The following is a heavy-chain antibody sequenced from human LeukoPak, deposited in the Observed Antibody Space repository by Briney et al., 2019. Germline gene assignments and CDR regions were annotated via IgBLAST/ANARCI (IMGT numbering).Heavy chain of an antibody. CDR3: ARLPGTTLDY. CDR2: ISTSGST. D-gene: IGHD1-7*01. V-gene: IGHV4-4*09. CDR1: GGSISSYY. Sequence: SETLSLTCTVSGGSISSYYWSWIRQPPGKGLEWIGYISTSGSTNYNPSLKSRVTISVDTSKNQFSLKLSSVTAADTAVYYCARLPGTTLDYWGQGTLVTVSS. J-gene: IGHJ4*02.